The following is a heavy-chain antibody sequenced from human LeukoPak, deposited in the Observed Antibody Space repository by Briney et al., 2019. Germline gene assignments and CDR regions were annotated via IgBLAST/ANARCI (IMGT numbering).Heavy chain of an antibody. CDR2: ISGSGGST. CDR1: GFTFSSYA. J-gene: IGHJ4*02. CDR3: ARGRYYDNSVYYYFDY. Sequence: GGSLRLSCAASGFTFSSYAMSWVRQAPGMGLAWVSAISGSGGSTYYADSVKGRFTISRDTSKNTLYLQMNSLRAEDTAVYYCARGRYYDNSVYYYFDYWGQGALVTVSS. D-gene: IGHD3-22*01. V-gene: IGHV3-23*01.